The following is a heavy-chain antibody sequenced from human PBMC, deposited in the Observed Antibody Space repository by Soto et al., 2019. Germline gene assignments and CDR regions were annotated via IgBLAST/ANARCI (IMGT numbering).Heavy chain of an antibody. CDR3: ARQVADTYYYDSSGYPAGGYFDY. J-gene: IGHJ4*02. Sequence: LSLTCTVSGGSISSGGYYWSWIRQHPGKGLEWIGYIYYSGSTYYNPSLKSRVTISVDTSKNQFSLKLSSVTAADTAVYYCARQVADTYYYDSSGYPAGGYFDYWGQGTLVTVSS. D-gene: IGHD3-22*01. V-gene: IGHV4-31*03. CDR2: IYYSGST. CDR1: GGSISSGGYY.